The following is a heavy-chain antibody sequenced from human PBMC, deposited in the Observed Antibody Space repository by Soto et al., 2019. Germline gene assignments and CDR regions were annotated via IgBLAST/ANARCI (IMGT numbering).Heavy chain of an antibody. CDR1: GFTFRRNN. CDR2: ISSSGDYL. D-gene: IGHD3-10*01. CDR3: VRERGLSSFYGMDV. J-gene: IGHJ6*02. V-gene: IGHV3-21*01. Sequence: GGSLRLSCAASGFTFRRNNMNWVRQAPGKGLEWVASISSSGDYLYYADSVKGRFIISRDNFQNSLFLQMNNLRADDTAVYYCVRERGLSSFYGMDVWGQGTTVTVSS.